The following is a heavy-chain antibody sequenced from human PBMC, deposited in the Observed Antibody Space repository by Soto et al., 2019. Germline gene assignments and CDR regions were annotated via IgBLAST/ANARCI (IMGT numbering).Heavy chain of an antibody. V-gene: IGHV3-30-3*01. CDR1: GFTFSSYA. Sequence: GGSLRLSCAASGFTFSSYAMHWVRQAPGKGLEWVAVISYDGSNKYYADSVKGRFTISRDNSKNTLYLQMNSLRAEDTAVYYCARATSKKEKLGYCSGGSCRPPHAHAFDIWGQGTMVTVSS. J-gene: IGHJ3*02. CDR2: ISYDGSNK. CDR3: ARATSKKEKLGYCSGGSCRPPHAHAFDI. D-gene: IGHD2-15*01.